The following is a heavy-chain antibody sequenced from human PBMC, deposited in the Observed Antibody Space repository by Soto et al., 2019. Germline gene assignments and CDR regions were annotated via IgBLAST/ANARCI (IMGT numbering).Heavy chain of an antibody. Sequence: QMQLVESGGGVVQPGGSLRLSCAAYGFTFSDYGMHWVRQAPGKGLEWVAIIFYDGSYQYYTDTVKGRFTISRHNSENTMFLRMSSLRAEDTALYYCARDPNYGDYWYFDLWGRGTLVTVSS. J-gene: IGHJ2*01. CDR3: ARDPNYGDYWYFDL. V-gene: IGHV3-33*01. D-gene: IGHD4-17*01. CDR1: GFTFSDYG. CDR2: IFYDGSYQ.